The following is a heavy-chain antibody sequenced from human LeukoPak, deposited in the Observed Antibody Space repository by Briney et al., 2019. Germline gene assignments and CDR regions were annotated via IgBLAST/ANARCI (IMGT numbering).Heavy chain of an antibody. Sequence: SETLSLTCTVSGDSISINYNWGWIRQPPGKGLEWIGSIFYSGATYYSPSLKSRDTISVDTSKNQFSLKLSSMTAADTAVYYCVRHRQWLLFPDYWGQGTLVTVSS. CDR1: GDSISINYN. D-gene: IGHD6-19*01. V-gene: IGHV4-39*01. CDR3: VRHRQWLLFPDY. J-gene: IGHJ4*02. CDR2: IFYSGAT.